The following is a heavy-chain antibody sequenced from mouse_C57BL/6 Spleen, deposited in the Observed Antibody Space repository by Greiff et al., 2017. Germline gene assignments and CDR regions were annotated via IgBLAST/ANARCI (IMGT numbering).Heavy chain of an antibody. CDR1: GFTFSDYG. V-gene: IGHV5-17*01. CDR2: ISSGSSTI. CDR3: AREAYYSQIDYAMDD. Sequence: EVMLVESGGGLVKPGGSLKLSCAASGFTFSDYGMHWVRQAPEKGLEWVAYISSGSSTIYYADTVKGRFTISRDNAKNTLFLQMTSVRSEDTAMYYGAREAYYSQIDYAMDDWGQGTSVTVSS. D-gene: IGHD2-12*01. J-gene: IGHJ4*01.